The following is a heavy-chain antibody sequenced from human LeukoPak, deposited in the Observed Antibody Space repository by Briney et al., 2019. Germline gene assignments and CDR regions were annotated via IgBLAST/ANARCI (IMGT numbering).Heavy chain of an antibody. Sequence: ASVKISCKGPGYTSTAFLMHWVRQAPGEGLEWMGYIDPNTGDSNYAQKFQGRVTMTRDTSIRTVYMELSRLTYDDTAVFNCASWNGYSNAWSGPFEYWGQGALVTVSS. CDR3: ASWNGYSNAWSGPFEY. J-gene: IGHJ4*02. CDR2: IDPNTGDS. V-gene: IGHV1-2*02. D-gene: IGHD5-12*01. CDR1: GYTSTAFL.